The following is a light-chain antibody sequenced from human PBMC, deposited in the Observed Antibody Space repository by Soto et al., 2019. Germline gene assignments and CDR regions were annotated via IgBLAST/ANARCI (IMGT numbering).Light chain of an antibody. Sequence: QSALTQPASVSGSPGQSITISCTGTSSDVGGYNCVSWYQQYPGKAPKLMIYDVSDRPSGVSDRFSGSKSGNTASLTISGLQAEDEADYYCGSYTSRSTLIFGGGTKLTAL. CDR1: SSDVGGYNC. CDR2: DVS. CDR3: GSYTSRSTLI. J-gene: IGLJ2*01. V-gene: IGLV2-14*01.